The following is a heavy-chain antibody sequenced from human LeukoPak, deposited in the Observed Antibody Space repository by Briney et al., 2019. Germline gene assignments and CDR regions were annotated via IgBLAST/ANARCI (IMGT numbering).Heavy chain of an antibody. J-gene: IGHJ4*02. Sequence: ASVKVSCKASGYTFTGYYMHWVRQAPGQGLEWMGWINPNSGGTNYAQKFQGRVTMTRDTSISTAYVELSRLRSDDTAVYYCARAYRSGGSCYSFDYWGQGTLVTVSS. D-gene: IGHD2-15*01. CDR1: GYTFTGYY. V-gene: IGHV1-2*02. CDR3: ARAYRSGGSCYSFDY. CDR2: INPNSGGT.